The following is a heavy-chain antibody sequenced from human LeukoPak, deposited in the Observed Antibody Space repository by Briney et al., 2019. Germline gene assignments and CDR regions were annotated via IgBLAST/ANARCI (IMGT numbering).Heavy chain of an antibody. V-gene: IGHV4-30-2*01. D-gene: IGHD3-16*02. CDR3: ARAIPLDGYDYVWGSYPKGYWFDP. J-gene: IGHJ5*02. CDR2: IYHSGST. Sequence: PSETLSLTCTVSGGSISSGGYYWSWIRQPPGKGLEWIGYIYHSGSTYYNPSLKSRVTISVDRSKNQFSLKLSSVTAADTAVYYCARAIPLDGYDYVWGSYPKGYWFDPWGQGTLVTVSS. CDR1: GGSISSGGYY.